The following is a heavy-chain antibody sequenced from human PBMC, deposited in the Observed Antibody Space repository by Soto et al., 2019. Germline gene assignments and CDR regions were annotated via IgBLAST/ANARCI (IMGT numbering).Heavy chain of an antibody. CDR3: ARFSLSVGPSTLPYYFDY. Sequence: SETLSLTCAVYGGSFSGYYWSWIRQPPGKGLEWIGEINHSGSTNYNPSLKSRVTISVDTSKNQFSLKLSSVTAADTAVYYCARFSLSVGPSTLPYYFDYWGQGTLVTVSS. V-gene: IGHV4-34*01. CDR2: INHSGST. J-gene: IGHJ4*02. D-gene: IGHD2-2*01. CDR1: GGSFSGYY.